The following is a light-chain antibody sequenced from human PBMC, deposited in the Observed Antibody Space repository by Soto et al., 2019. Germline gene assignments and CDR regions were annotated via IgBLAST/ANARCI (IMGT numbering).Light chain of an antibody. CDR3: LQDYNYPYT. V-gene: IGKV1-6*01. J-gene: IGKJ2*01. Sequence: GGRVTITCRASQGIRNDLGWYQQKPGKAPKLLIYAASNLQGGVPSRFSGSGSGTDFTLTISSLQPEDFATYYCLQDYNYPYTFGQGTKVDIK. CDR1: QGIRND. CDR2: AAS.